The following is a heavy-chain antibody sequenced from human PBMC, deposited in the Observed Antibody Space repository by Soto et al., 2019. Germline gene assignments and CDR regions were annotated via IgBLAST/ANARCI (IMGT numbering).Heavy chain of an antibody. J-gene: IGHJ6*03. Sequence: QVQLQESGPGLVKPSQTLSLTCIVSGDSISRGGYFWTWIRQHPGKGLEWIGYIYDSGSAFYNPSLKSRVTMSVDTSKNQFSLNLRSVTAADTAVFYCARGILRPNHYMDLWGKGTAVAVSS. V-gene: IGHV4-31*03. CDR2: IYDSGSA. CDR3: ARGILRPNHYMDL. CDR1: GDSISRGGYF. D-gene: IGHD1-26*01.